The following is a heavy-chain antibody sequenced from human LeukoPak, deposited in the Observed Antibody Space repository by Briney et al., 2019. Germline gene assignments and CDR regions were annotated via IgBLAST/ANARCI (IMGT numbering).Heavy chain of an antibody. CDR1: GGSISSYY. V-gene: IGHV4-39*07. CDR3: ARLSGPYGWLKEDDY. CDR2: IYYSGST. D-gene: IGHD6-19*01. Sequence: SETLSLTCTVSGGSISSYYWGWIRQPPGKGLEWIGSIYYSGSTYYNPSLKSRVTISVDTSKNQFSLKLSSVTAADTAVYYCARLSGPYGWLKEDDYWGQGTLVTVSS. J-gene: IGHJ4*02.